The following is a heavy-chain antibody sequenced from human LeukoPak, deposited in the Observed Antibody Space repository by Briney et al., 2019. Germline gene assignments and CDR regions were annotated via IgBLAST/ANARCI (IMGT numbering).Heavy chain of an antibody. J-gene: IGHJ3*02. CDR3: ARLPVAGPLSEGFDI. D-gene: IGHD6-19*01. Sequence: SETLSLTCTVSGGSISSYYWSWIRQPPGKGLEWIGSIYYDGSTYYHPSLKSRFTISVETSKNQFSLKMRSVTATDTAVYYCARLPVAGPLSEGFDIWGQGTLVTVSS. V-gene: IGHV4-59*05. CDR1: GGSISSYY. CDR2: IYYDGST.